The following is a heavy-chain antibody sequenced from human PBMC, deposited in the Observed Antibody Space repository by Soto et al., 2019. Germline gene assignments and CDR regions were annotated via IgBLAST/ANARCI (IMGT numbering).Heavy chain of an antibody. Sequence: GASVKVSCKASGYTFTGYYMHWVRQAPGQGLEWMGWINPNSGGTNYAQKFQGRVTMTRDTSISTAYMELSRLRSDDTAVYYCARVKGVAVPCFDYWGQGTLVTVS. CDR1: GYTFTGYY. J-gene: IGHJ4*02. V-gene: IGHV1-2*02. CDR3: ARVKGVAVPCFDY. CDR2: INPNSGGT. D-gene: IGHD6-19*01.